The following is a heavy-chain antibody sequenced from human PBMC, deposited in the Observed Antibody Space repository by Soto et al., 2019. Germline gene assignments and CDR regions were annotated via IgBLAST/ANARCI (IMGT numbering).Heavy chain of an antibody. CDR1: GGSISSYY. CDR3: ARSWFGHQVHWFGS. V-gene: IGHV4-59*12. D-gene: IGHD3-16*01. J-gene: IGHJ5*01. CDR2: IYYSGST. Sequence: SETLSLTCTVSGGSISSYYWTWIRQPPGKGLEWIGHIYYSGSTNYKPSLKSRITINPDTSKNQFSLHLNSVTLEDTAVYYCARSWFGHQVHWFGSWGQGTLVTVSS.